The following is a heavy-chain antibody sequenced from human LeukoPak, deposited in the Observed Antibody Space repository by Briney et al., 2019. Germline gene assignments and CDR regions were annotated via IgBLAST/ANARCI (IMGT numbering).Heavy chain of an antibody. J-gene: IGHJ4*02. D-gene: IGHD1-26*01. CDR3: ARMVEVRGSYYLDY. V-gene: IGHV1-69*13. Sequence: ASVKVSCKVSGGTFSSYAISWVRQAPGQGLEWMGGIIPIFGTANYAQKFQGRVTITADESTSTAYMELSSLRSEDTAVYYCARMVEVRGSYYLDYWGQGTLVTVSS. CDR2: IIPIFGTA. CDR1: GGTFSSYA.